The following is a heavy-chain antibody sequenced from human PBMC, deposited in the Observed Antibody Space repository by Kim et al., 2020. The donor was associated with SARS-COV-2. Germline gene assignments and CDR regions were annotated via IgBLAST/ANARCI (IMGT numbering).Heavy chain of an antibody. Sequence: GGSLRLSCAASGFTFSSYSMNWVRQAPGKGLEWVSSISSSSSYIYYADSVKGRFTISRDNAKNSLYLQMNSLRAEDTAVYYCARDTEDPRITIFGVVTPNWFDPWGQGTLVTVS. CDR2: ISSSSSYI. CDR3: ARDTEDPRITIFGVVTPNWFDP. D-gene: IGHD3-3*01. V-gene: IGHV3-21*01. CDR1: GFTFSSYS. J-gene: IGHJ5*02.